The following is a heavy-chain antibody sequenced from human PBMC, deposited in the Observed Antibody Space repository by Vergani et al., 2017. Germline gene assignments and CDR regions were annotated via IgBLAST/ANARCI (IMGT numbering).Heavy chain of an antibody. CDR1: GHRFTVYS. J-gene: IGHJ6*02. Sequence: QVQLVQSGAEVKKSGASVTVSCKASGHRFTVYSMDWVRQAPGQGLEWMGRISLNSGDTNFAQKFQGRVTMTRDTSINTGYLQLSGLTSDDTAVYYCARTLGYCSGDSCYSGIPGVDYYYGLDVWGQGTTVTVSS. CDR3: ARTLGYCSGDSCYSGIPGVDYYYGLDV. CDR2: ISLNSGDT. V-gene: IGHV1-2*02. D-gene: IGHD2-15*01.